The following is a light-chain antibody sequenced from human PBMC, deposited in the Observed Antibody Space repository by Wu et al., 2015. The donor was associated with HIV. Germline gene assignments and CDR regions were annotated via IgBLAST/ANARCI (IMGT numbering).Light chain of an antibody. J-gene: IGKJ5*01. Sequence: EIVLTQSPATLSVSPGERATLSCRASQDVDSNLVWYQQKPGQAPRLLIYGAHNRATGVPARFIGSGSGTDFTLTINSLEPGDFAVYYCQHRINWPLTFGQGTRLEIK. V-gene: IGKV3D-11*01. CDR1: QDVDSN. CDR3: QHRINWPLT. CDR2: GAH.